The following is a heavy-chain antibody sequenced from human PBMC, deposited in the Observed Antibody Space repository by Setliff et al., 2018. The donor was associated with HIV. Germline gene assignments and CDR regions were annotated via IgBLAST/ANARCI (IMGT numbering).Heavy chain of an antibody. CDR1: GDFFSSDYY. CDR2: FYETGYT. CDR3: ARGGYGSGSYRFLFDF. Sequence: SETLSLTCTVSGDFFSSDYYWGWIRQSPGKGLEWIGSFYETGYTYYNPSLNSRVTISIDTSKTRFSLRLNFVTAADTGLYFCARGGYGSGSYRFLFDFWGPGMMVTVSS. J-gene: IGHJ4*02. D-gene: IGHD3-10*01. V-gene: IGHV4-38-2*02.